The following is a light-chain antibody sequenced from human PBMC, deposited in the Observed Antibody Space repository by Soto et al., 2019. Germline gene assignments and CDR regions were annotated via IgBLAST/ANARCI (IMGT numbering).Light chain of an antibody. CDR3: CSYAGSYTYV. CDR2: DVS. J-gene: IGLJ1*01. Sequence: QSALPQPRSVSGSPGQSVTISCTGTSSDVGGYNYVSWYQQHPGKAPKPMIYDVSKRPSGVPDRFSGSTSGNTASLTISGLQAEDEADNYCCSYAGSYTYVFGTGTQLTVL. CDR1: SSDVGGYNY. V-gene: IGLV2-11*01.